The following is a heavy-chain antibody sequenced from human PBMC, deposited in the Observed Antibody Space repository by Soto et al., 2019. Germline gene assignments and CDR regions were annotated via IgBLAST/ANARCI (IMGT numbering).Heavy chain of an antibody. CDR2: ISGFNGNT. Sequence: ASVKVSWKASGYTFKFYWITWVREAPGEGLEWMGWISGFNGNTNYAADLQGRVTMTTDTSTSTAYMELRGLRSDDTAVYYCARIGVSSGHESPDFDSWGQGTLVTVSS. J-gene: IGHJ4*02. V-gene: IGHV1-18*01. CDR1: GYTFKFYW. D-gene: IGHD3-16*01. CDR3: ARIGVSSGHESPDFDS.